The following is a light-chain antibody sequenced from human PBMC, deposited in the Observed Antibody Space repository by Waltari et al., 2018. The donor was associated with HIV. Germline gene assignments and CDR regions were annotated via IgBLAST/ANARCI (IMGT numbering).Light chain of an antibody. CDR2: AAS. J-gene: IGKJ1*01. V-gene: IGKV1-9*01. CDR3: QQLNSYPRT. Sequence: DVQLTQSPSFLSACVGDKVTITCRASQAIGTSLAWYQQKPGKAPNLLISAASTLQSGIPSRFSGDGSGTEFTLTISSLQAEDFATYYCQQLNSYPRTFGQGTKVDFK. CDR1: QAIGTS.